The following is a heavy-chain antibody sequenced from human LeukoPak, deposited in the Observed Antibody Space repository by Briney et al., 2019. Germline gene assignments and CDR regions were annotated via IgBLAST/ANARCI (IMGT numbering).Heavy chain of an antibody. J-gene: IGHJ4*02. CDR3: ARGEYYYDSSGYYSLDY. D-gene: IGHD3-22*01. Sequence: SETLSLTCAVYGGSFSGYYWSWIRQPPGKGLEWIGEINHSGSTNYNPSLKSRVTISVDTSKNQFSLQLNSVTPEDTAVYYCARGEYYYDSSGYYSLDYWGQGTLVTVSS. CDR1: GGSFSGYY. CDR2: INHSGST. V-gene: IGHV4-34*01.